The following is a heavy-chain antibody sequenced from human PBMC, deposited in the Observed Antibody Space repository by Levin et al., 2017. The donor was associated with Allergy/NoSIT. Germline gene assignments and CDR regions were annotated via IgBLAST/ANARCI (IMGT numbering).Heavy chain of an antibody. V-gene: IGHV3-21*01. CDR1: GFTFSSHS. CDR2: ISSSSTYI. J-gene: IGHJ4*02. D-gene: IGHD3-16*01. CDR3: ARDRWGSEVGLDY. Sequence: GGSLRLSCAASGFTFSSHSMNWVRQAPGKGLEWVSSISSSSTYIYYADSVKGRFTISRDNAKNSLYLQMHSLRAEDTAVFYCARDRWGSEVGLDYWGQGTLVTVSS.